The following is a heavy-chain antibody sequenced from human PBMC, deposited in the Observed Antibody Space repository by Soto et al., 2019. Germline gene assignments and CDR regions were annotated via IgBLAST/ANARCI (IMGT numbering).Heavy chain of an antibody. CDR3: ARADASDAFDI. V-gene: IGHV3-21*01. J-gene: IGHJ3*02. Sequence: PGGSLRLSCAASGFTFSSYGMHWVRQAPGKGLEWVSVISSGSSYIYYADSVKGRFTISRDNAKNTLYLQMNSLRAEDTAVYYCARADASDAFDIWGQGTMVTVSS. CDR2: ISSGSSYI. CDR1: GFTFSSYG.